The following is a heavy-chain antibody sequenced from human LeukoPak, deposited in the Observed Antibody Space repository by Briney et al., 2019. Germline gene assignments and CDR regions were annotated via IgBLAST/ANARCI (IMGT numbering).Heavy chain of an antibody. Sequence: PGGSLRLSCAASGFTFSSYSMNWVRQSPGKGLEWVSYVVSGSSTIYYADSVKGRFTISRDNAKNSLYLQMNSLRAEDTAVYYCARAGTYNFFDYWSQGTLVTVSS. CDR3: ARAGTYNFFDY. V-gene: IGHV3-48*01. D-gene: IGHD1-1*01. CDR1: GFTFSSYS. J-gene: IGHJ4*02. CDR2: VVSGSSTI.